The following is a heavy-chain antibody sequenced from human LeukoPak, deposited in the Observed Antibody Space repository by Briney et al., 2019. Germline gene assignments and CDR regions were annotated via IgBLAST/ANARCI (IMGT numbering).Heavy chain of an antibody. V-gene: IGHV3-7*01. D-gene: IGHD6-19*01. J-gene: IGHJ6*02. Sequence: GGSLRLSCAASGFTFSSYWMSWVRQAPGKGLEWVANIKQDGSEKYYVDSVKGRFTISRDNAKNSLYLQMNSLRAEDTAVYYCARGSIAVAGTGDHYYGMDVWGQGTTVTVSS. CDR2: IKQDGSEK. CDR3: ARGSIAVAGTGDHYYGMDV. CDR1: GFTFSSYW.